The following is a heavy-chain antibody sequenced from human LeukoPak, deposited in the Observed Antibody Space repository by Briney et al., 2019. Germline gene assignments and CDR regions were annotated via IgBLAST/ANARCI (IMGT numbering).Heavy chain of an antibody. Sequence: PGGSLRLSCAASGFTFSGFGMNWVRQAPGKGLEWVSSISSSSSYIYYADSVKGRFTISRDNAKKSLYLQMNSLRAEDTAVYYCARDPINIATAGKGFDYWGQGTLVTVSS. J-gene: IGHJ4*02. V-gene: IGHV3-21*01. CDR1: GFTFSGFG. CDR3: ARDPINIATAGKGFDY. CDR2: ISSSSSYI. D-gene: IGHD6-13*01.